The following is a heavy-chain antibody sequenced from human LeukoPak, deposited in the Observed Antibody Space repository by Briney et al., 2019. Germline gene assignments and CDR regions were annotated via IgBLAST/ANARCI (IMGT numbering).Heavy chain of an antibody. V-gene: IGHV4-34*01. Sequence: NSSETLSLTCAVYGGSFSGYYWSWIRQPPGKGLEWIGEINHSGSTNYNPSLKSRVTISVDTSKNQFSLKLSSVTAADTAVYYCAKVAKYYYGSETYYFFEHWGQGTPVTASS. J-gene: IGHJ4*02. CDR1: GGSFSGYY. CDR2: INHSGST. D-gene: IGHD3-10*01. CDR3: AKVAKYYYGSETYYFFEH.